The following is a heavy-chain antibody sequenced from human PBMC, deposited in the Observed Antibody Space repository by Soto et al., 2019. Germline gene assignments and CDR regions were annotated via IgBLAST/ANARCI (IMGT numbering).Heavy chain of an antibody. CDR2: ISYSGRT. Sequence: QVQLQESGPGLVKPSETLSLICTVSGASLRSGSYYWSWIRQPPGKGLEWIGYISYSGRTNYDPSLKSRLTMSVDTSQNQFSLQLNSVTAADTAVYYCSYGSSFDYWGQGTLVTVSS. D-gene: IGHD3-10*01. CDR3: SYGSSFDY. V-gene: IGHV4-61*01. J-gene: IGHJ4*02. CDR1: GASLRSGSYY.